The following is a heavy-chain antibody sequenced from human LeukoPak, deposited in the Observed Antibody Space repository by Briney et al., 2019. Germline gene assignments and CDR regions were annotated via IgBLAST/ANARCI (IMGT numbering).Heavy chain of an antibody. CDR2: ISYDGSNK. V-gene: IGHV3-30*18. D-gene: IGHD6-19*01. J-gene: IGHJ4*02. CDR1: GFTFSSHG. CDR3: AKVADSSGWDYYFDY. Sequence: GGSLRLSCAASGFTFSSHGMHWVRQAPGKGLEWVAVISYDGSNKYYADSVKGRFTISRDNSKNTLYLQMNSLRAEDTAVYYCAKVADSSGWDYYFDYWGQGTLVTVSS.